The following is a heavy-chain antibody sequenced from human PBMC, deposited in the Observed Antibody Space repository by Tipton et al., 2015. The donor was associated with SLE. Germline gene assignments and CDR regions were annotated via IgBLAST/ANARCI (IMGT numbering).Heavy chain of an antibody. J-gene: IGHJ4*02. CDR1: GGSFSDYS. Sequence: TLSLTCAVYGGSFSDYSWSWIRQHPGKGLEWIGYIYYSGSTYYNPSLKSRVTISVDTSKNQFSLKLSSVTAADTAVYYCARMPLGGHFDYWGQGTLVTVSS. CDR2: IYYSGST. CDR3: ARMPLGGHFDY. D-gene: IGHD2-2*01. V-gene: IGHV4-31*11.